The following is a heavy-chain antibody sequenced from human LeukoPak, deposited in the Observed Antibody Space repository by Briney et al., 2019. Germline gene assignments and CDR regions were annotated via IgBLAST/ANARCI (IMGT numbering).Heavy chain of an antibody. V-gene: IGHV3-48*03. J-gene: IGHJ6*03. Sequence: GGSLRPSCGASGFIFNSYEMNWVRQAPGKGLEWVAFISFSGNSIYYADSVKGRFTISRDNSRNTLYLQMNSLRAEDTAIYYCAKNGDRGAYCSGGTCYPYYYYYMDVWGKGTTVTISS. CDR3: AKNGDRGAYCSGGTCYPYYYYYMDV. CDR2: ISFSGNSI. D-gene: IGHD2-15*01. CDR1: GFIFNSYE.